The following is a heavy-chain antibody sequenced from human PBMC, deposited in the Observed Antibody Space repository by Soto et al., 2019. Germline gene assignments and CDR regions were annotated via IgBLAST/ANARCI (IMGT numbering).Heavy chain of an antibody. V-gene: IGHV4-59*01. J-gene: IGHJ3*02. CDR3: ARGAGDFSGPDSFDI. D-gene: IGHD3-10*01. CDR2: ISDSGVT. CDR1: GDSIIRSF. Sequence: QVQLQESGPRLVKSSKTLSLVCSVSGDSIIRSFWGWIRQSLGKGLQYIGYISDSGVTDYDPSLKSRVTISVDTSKNQFSLKLTSVTAADTAVYYSARGAGDFSGPDSFDIWGQGTMVTVSS.